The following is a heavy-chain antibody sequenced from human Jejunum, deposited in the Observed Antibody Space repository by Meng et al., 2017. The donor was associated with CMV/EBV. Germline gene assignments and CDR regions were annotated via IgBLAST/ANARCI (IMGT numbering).Heavy chain of an antibody. J-gene: IGHJ6*02. CDR1: GFTVSSRY. V-gene: IGHV3-53*01. D-gene: IGHD3-3*01. Sequence: SGFTVSSRYMNWVRQAPEKGLEWVSIIYSGGSTYYADSVKGRFTISRDTSKNPLYLHMNSLRADDTAIYYCARDFWQQGYYYGMDVWGQGTTVTVSS. CDR2: IYSGGST. CDR3: ARDFWQQGYYYGMDV.